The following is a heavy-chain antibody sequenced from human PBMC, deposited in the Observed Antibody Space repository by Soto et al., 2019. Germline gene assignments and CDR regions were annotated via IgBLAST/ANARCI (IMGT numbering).Heavy chain of an antibody. Sequence: GGSVGLSCAVQQLSRSHYRMHWVLQAPGKGPEWVAMISHAGNSEYYLGSVKGRFTVSRDTSQSTLFLQMNRLRPDDTAVYYCAKDRDCSCCYNYLDSCG. V-gene: IGHV3-30*18. CDR3: AKDRDCSCCYNYLDS. J-gene: IGHJ5*01. CDR2: ISHAGNSE. CDR1: QLSRSHYR. D-gene: IGHD6-13*01.